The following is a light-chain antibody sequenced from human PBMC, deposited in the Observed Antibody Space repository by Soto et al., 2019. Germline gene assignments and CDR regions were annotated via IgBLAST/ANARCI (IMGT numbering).Light chain of an antibody. CDR1: QSFSSSY. CDR3: QQYYSSPFT. V-gene: IGKV3-20*01. CDR2: GAS. Sequence: EIVLTQSPGTLSLSPGERATLSCRASQSFSSSYLAWYQQKPGQAPRLLIYGASSRATGIPDRFSGSGSGTDFTLTISRLKPEDFAVYYCQQYYSSPFTFGPGTKVDIK. J-gene: IGKJ3*01.